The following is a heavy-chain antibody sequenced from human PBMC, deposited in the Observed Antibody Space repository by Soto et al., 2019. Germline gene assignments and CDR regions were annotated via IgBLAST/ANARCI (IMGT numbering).Heavy chain of an antibody. D-gene: IGHD3-10*01. J-gene: IGHJ6*02. Sequence: SETLSLTCTVSGGSISSYYVRWIRQSAGKGLEWIGRIDTSGTTNYNPSLKSRVTMSVDASKNRFSLNLSSVTAADTAVYYCARGPRGYVYYHGMDVWGQGTTVTVSS. CDR2: IDTSGTT. V-gene: IGHV4-4*07. CDR3: ARGPRGYVYYHGMDV. CDR1: GGSISSYY.